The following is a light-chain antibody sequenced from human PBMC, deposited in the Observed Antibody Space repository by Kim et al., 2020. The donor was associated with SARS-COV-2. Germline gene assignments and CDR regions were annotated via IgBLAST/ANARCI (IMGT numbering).Light chain of an antibody. V-gene: IGLV3-25*03. CDR2: KNS. CDR3: QSADRSGCYMV. Sequence: SYELTQPPSVSVSPGQTARITCSGDALPYQFAYWYQQKPGQDPVLVMYKNSERSSGIPERFSGSSSGTTVTLTISGVQAEDEADYYCQSADRSGCYMVFG. CDR1: ALPYQF. J-gene: IGLJ2*01.